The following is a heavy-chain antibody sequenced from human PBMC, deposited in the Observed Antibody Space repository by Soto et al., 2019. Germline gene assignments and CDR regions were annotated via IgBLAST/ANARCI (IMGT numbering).Heavy chain of an antibody. CDR2: INAGNGNT. Sequence: GTSVKVSCEASGYSYTSYAMHWVRQAPGQRLEWMGWINAGNGNTKYSQKFQGRVTITRDTSASTAYMELSSLRSEDTAVYYCARDLGYCSGGSCYYYMDVWGKGTTVTVSS. CDR3: ARDLGYCSGGSCYYYMDV. J-gene: IGHJ6*03. CDR1: GYSYTSYA. D-gene: IGHD2-15*01. V-gene: IGHV1-3*01.